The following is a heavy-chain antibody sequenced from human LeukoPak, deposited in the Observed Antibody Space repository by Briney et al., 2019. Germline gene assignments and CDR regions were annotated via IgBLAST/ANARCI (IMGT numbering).Heavy chain of an antibody. CDR1: GFNFNNLA. J-gene: IGHJ6*04. CDR3: AELGITMIGGV. CDR2: ISHDGHTK. Sequence: GGSLRLSCATSGFNFNNLAFHRVRQTPGKGLECVSLISHDGHTKKYADSVKGRFIISRDNSKNTLYLQMNSLRAEDTAVYYCAELGITMIGGVWGKGTTVTISS. D-gene: IGHD3-10*02. V-gene: IGHV3-30*04.